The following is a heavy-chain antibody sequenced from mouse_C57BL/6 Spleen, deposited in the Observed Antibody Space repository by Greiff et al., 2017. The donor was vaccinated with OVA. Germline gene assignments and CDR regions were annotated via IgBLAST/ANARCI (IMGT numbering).Heavy chain of an antibody. CDR1: GYTFTSYW. Sequence: QVQLQQPGAELVKPGASVKMSCKASGYTFTSYWITWVKPRPGQGLEWIGDIYPGSGSTNYNEKFKSKATLTVDTSSSTAYMQLSSLTSEDSAVYYCARGYYYGSSPAWFAYWGQGTLVTVSA. CDR2: IYPGSGST. CDR3: ARGYYYGSSPAWFAY. V-gene: IGHV1-55*01. J-gene: IGHJ3*01. D-gene: IGHD1-1*01.